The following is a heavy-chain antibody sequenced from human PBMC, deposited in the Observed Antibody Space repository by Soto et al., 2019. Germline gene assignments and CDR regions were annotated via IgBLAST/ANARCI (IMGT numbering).Heavy chain of an antibody. CDR3: ARAPSIAARYYFDY. CDR1: GYTFTSYD. Sequence: QVQLVQSGAEVKKPGASVKVSCKASGYTFTSYDINWVRQAIGQGLEWMGWMNPNSGNTGYAQKFQGRVTMTRNTSISTAYMELSSLRSEDTAVYYCARAPSIAARYYFDYWGQGTLVTVSS. D-gene: IGHD6-6*01. V-gene: IGHV1-8*01. J-gene: IGHJ4*02. CDR2: MNPNSGNT.